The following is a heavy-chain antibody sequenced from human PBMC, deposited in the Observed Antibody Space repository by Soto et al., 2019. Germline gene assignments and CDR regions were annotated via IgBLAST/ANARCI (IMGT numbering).Heavy chain of an antibody. D-gene: IGHD3-9*01. V-gene: IGHV4-59*01. CDR2: IYDSGSP. CDR3: ARGVGSSPPRY. CDR1: GGSISVYY. Sequence: SETLSLGCTISGGSISVYYWSWIQQSPGQGRGWIGYIYDSGSPYYNPSLKTRVTISADTSKNQISLKLTSATAADTAVYFCARGVGSSPPRYWGRGTLVT. J-gene: IGHJ4*02.